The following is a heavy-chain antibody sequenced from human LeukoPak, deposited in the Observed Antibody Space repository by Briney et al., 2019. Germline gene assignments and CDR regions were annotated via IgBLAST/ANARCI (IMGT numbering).Heavy chain of an antibody. J-gene: IGHJ4*02. D-gene: IGHD2-2*02. CDR3: ARASRARYCSSTSCHIGEFPRLFAY. V-gene: IGHV1-2*02. CDR1: GYTFTGYY. CDR2: INPNSGGT. Sequence: ASVKVSCKASGYTFTGYYMHWVRQAPGQGLEWMGWINPNSGGTNYAQKFQGRVTMTRDTSISTAYMELSRLRSDDTAVYYCARASRARYCSSTSCHIGEFPRLFAYWGQGTLVTVSS.